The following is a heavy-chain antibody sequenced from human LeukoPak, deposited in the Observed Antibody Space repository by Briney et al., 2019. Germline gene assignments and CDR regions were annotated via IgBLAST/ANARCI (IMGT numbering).Heavy chain of an antibody. Sequence: SETLSLTCAVYGGSFSGYYWSWIRQPPGEGLEWIGEINHSGSTNYNPSLKSRVTISVDTSKNQFSLKLSSVTAADTAVYYCARVSVNATRLFDYWGQGTLVTVSS. CDR3: ARVSVNATRLFDY. D-gene: IGHD4-11*01. CDR1: GGSFSGYY. V-gene: IGHV4-34*01. J-gene: IGHJ4*02. CDR2: INHSGST.